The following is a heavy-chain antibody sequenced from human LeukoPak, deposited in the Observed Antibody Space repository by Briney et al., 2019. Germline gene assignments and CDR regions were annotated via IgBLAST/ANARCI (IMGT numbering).Heavy chain of an antibody. V-gene: IGHV3-23*01. D-gene: IGHD3-10*01. J-gene: IGHJ4*01. CDR1: GFTFSSYW. Sequence: GGSLRLSCAASGFTFSSYWMSWVRQAPGKGLEWVSIIFGNVDTTYYADSVKGRFTVSRDNSKDTLYLQMNDLRPDDTAIYYCAKRNTMVRGGPCXXYWGXXLLXTVSS. CDR3: AKRNTMVRGGPCXXY. CDR2: IFGNVDTT.